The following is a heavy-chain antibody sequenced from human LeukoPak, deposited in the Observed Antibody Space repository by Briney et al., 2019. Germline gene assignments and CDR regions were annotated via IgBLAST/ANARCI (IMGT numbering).Heavy chain of an antibody. CDR3: AKALSSRDGYNPHY. CDR1: GFTFSSYG. Sequence: GGSLRPSCAASGFTFSSYGMHWVRQAPGKGLEWVAVISYDGSNKYYADSVKGRFTISRDNSKNTLYLQMNSLRAEDTAVYYCAKALSSRDGYNPHYWGQGTLVTVSS. V-gene: IGHV3-30*18. CDR2: ISYDGSNK. D-gene: IGHD5-24*01. J-gene: IGHJ4*02.